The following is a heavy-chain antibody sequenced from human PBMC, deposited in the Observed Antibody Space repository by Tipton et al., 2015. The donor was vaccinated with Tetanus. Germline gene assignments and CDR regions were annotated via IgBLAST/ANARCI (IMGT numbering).Heavy chain of an antibody. V-gene: IGHV4-4*02. CDR2: IYHSGTT. CDR1: GGSIRSSNW. CDR3: AREGAPRAFDI. Sequence: SLRLSCAVSGGSIRSSNWWSWVRQTPGKGLEWIGEIYHSGTTNYNPSLKSRVTMSVDNSKNQFSLKLNSVTAADTAVYYCAREGAPRAFDIWGQGTMVTVSS. J-gene: IGHJ3*02.